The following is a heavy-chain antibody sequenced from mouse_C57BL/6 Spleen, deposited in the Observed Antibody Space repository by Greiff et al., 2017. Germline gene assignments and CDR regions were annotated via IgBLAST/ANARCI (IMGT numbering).Heavy chain of an antibody. J-gene: IGHJ4*01. D-gene: IGHD3-2*02. Sequence: QVQLKQSGAELVKPGASVKISCKASGYAFSSYWMNWVKQKPGKGLEWIGQIYPGDGDTNYNGKFKGKATLTADKSSSTAYMQRSSLTSDGAAVYFCARSGSLYAMDYWGQGTSVTVSS. CDR3: ARSGSLYAMDY. CDR2: IYPGDGDT. CDR1: GYAFSSYW. V-gene: IGHV1-80*01.